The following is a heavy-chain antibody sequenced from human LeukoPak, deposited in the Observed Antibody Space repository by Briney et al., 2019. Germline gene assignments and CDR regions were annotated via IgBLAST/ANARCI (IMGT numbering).Heavy chain of an antibody. CDR2: IKSKTDGGTT. D-gene: IGHD6-13*01. V-gene: IGHV3-15*01. Sequence: GGSLRLSCAASGFTFSNAWMSWVRQAPGKGLEWVGRIKSKTDGGTTDYAAPVKGRFTISRGDSKNTLYLQMNSLKTEDTAVYYCTTGTYSSSWPYYYGMDVWGQGTTVTVSS. CDR3: TTGTYSSSWPYYYGMDV. J-gene: IGHJ6*02. CDR1: GFTFSNAW.